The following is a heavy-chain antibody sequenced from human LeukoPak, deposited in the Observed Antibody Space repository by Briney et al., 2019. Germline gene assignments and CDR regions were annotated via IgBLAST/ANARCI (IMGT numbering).Heavy chain of an antibody. CDR2: VNNDGSTT. Sequence: GGSLRLSCAASGFTFSSYWMHWVRQAPGKGLVWVSRVNNDGSTTNYADSVKGRFTISRDNTKNTLYLQMNSLRAEDTAGYFCLAAAGTIGWGQGTLVTVSS. CDR1: GFTFSSYW. CDR3: LAAAGTIG. D-gene: IGHD6-13*01. V-gene: IGHV3-74*01. J-gene: IGHJ4*02.